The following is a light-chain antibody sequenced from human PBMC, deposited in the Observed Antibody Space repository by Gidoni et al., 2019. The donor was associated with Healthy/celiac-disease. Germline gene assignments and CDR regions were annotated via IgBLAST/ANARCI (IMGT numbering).Light chain of an antibody. CDR3: RQRSNWPRT. J-gene: IGKJ1*01. CDR1: QSVISY. Sequence: TPSWCPGEGATLPSRARQSVISYLSGYQQKPGRAPRLLLFDASNSATGIPAGFIGSRSCANFTLTISSLVPEDFSVYYCRQRSNWPRTFGQGTKVEIK. CDR2: DAS. V-gene: IGKV3-11*01.